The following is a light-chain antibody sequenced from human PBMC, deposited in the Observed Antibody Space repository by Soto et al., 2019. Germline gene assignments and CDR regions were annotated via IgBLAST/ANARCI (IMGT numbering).Light chain of an antibody. CDR2: DVS. V-gene: IGLV2-14*01. CDR1: SSDVGGYNY. CDR3: SSYTSSSTPYV. J-gene: IGLJ1*01. Sequence: QSALTQPASVSGSPGQSITISCTGTSSDVGGYNYVSWYQQHPGKAPKLIIYDVSNRPSGVSYRFSGSKSGNTASLTISGLQAEDEADYYCSSYTSSSTPYVFGTGTKLTVL.